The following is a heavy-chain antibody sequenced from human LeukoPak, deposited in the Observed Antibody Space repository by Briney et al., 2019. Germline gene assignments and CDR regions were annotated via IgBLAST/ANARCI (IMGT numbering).Heavy chain of an antibody. CDR1: GFTFDDYA. CDR2: ISWNSGSI. D-gene: IGHD3-22*01. J-gene: IGHJ4*02. V-gene: IGHV3-9*03. CDR3: AKDSGGYEGYFDY. Sequence: PGGSLRLSCAASGFTFDDYAMHWVRQAPGKGLEWVSGISWNSGSIGYADPVKGRFTISRDNAKNSLYLQMNSLRAEDMALYYCAKDSGGYEGYFDYWGQGTLVTVSS.